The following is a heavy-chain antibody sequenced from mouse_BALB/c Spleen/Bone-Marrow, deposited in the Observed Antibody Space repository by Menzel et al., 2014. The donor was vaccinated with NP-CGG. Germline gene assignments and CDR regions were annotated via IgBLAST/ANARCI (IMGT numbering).Heavy chain of an antibody. CDR2: IYPGDGDT. CDR1: GYAFSNSW. CDR3: ARSDGYRALDY. Sequence: QVQLQQSGPELVKPGASVMISCKASGYAFSNSWMNWVKQRPGQGLEWIGRIYPGDGDTYYNGKLKGKATLTADKSSSTAYMQLSSLTSVDSAVYFCARSDGYRALDYWGQGTSVTVSS. D-gene: IGHD2-3*01. J-gene: IGHJ4*01. V-gene: IGHV1-82*01.